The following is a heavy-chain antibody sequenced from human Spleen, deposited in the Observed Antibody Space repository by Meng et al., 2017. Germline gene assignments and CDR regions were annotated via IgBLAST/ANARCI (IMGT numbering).Heavy chain of an antibody. Sequence: GSLRLSCTVSGASISNYYWNWIRQPPGKGLEWIGYFYYSGTTTYNPSLKSRVTISVDTSKNQFSLKLNSVTAADTAVYYCARQWGGSYRGGQGTLVTVSS. V-gene: IGHV4-59*01. CDR3: ARQWGGSYR. J-gene: IGHJ4*02. CDR2: FYYSGTT. D-gene: IGHD1-26*01. CDR1: GASISNYY.